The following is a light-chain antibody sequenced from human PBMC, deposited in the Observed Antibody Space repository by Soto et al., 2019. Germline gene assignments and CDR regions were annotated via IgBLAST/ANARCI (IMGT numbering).Light chain of an antibody. V-gene: IGKV1-9*01. CDR1: QGISSY. CDR2: AAS. Sequence: DIQLTQSPSFLSASVGDRVTITCRASQGISSYLAWYQQKPGKAPKLLIYAASTLQSGVPSRFSGSGSGTEFTLTIISLQPEDFATYYCQQLNSYLLTFGGGTKVEIK. CDR3: QQLNSYLLT. J-gene: IGKJ4*01.